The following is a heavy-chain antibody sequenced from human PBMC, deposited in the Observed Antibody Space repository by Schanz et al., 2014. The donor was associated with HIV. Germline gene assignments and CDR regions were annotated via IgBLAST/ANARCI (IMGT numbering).Heavy chain of an antibody. CDR2: ISESGGRT. Sequence: EVQLLESGGGLEQPGGSLRLSCAASGFNFNNYAMTWVRQAPGKGLEWVSSISESGGRTYYADSVNGRFTISRDNSKNTLYLQMNSLRAEDTAVYYCARVFGRTYGLPDYWGQGTLVTVSS. CDR3: ARVFGRTYGLPDY. V-gene: IGHV3-23*01. J-gene: IGHJ4*02. D-gene: IGHD3-10*01. CDR1: GFNFNNYA.